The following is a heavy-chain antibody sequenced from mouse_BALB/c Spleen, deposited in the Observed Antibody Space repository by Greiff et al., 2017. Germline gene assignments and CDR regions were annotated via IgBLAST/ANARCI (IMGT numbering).Heavy chain of an antibody. CDR3: SHGNYPPFAY. J-gene: IGHJ3*01. CDR2: ISSGGGST. D-gene: IGHD2-1*01. V-gene: IGHV5-12-1*01. Sequence: EVQLVESGGGLVKPGGSLKLSCAASGFAFSSYDMSWVRQTPEKRLEWVAYISSGGGSTYYPDTVKGRFTISRDNAKNTLYLQMSSLKSEDTAMYYCSHGNYPPFAYWGQGTLVTVSA. CDR1: GFAFSSYD.